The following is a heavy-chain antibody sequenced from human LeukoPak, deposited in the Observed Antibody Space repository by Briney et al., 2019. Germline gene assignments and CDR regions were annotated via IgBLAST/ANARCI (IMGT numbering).Heavy chain of an antibody. J-gene: IGHJ4*02. CDR3: AKDGGYGALAELGY. D-gene: IGHD4-17*01. V-gene: IGHV3-30*02. Sequence: GGSLRLSCAASGFTFSNYGMHWVRQAPGKGLEWVAFIRYDGSNKYYADSVKGRFTISRDNSKNTLYLHVNSLRPEDTAVYYCAKDGGYGALAELGYWGQGTLVTVSS. CDR1: GFTFSNYG. CDR2: IRYDGSNK.